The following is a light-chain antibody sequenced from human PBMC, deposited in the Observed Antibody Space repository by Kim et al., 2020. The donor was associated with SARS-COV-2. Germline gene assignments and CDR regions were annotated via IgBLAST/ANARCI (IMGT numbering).Light chain of an antibody. CDR2: RDN. CDR3: ATWDDSLGGAV. V-gene: IGLV1-47*01. Sequence: TVTSSCSGPTSNVATNSVYCYQHPPGTAPRLVIYRDNQRPSGVPGRFSGSKSGTSASLAISGLRFEDEADDYCATWDDSLGGAVFGGRTKVTVL. CDR1: TSNVATNS. J-gene: IGLJ3*02.